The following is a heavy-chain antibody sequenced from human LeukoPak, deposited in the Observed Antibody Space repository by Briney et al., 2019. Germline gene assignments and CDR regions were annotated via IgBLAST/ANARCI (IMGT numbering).Heavy chain of an antibody. Sequence: GGSPRLSCAASGFTFSSYAMHWVRQAPGKGLEWVAVISYDGSNKYYADSVKGRFTISRDNSKNTLYLQMNSLRAEDTAVYYCARVGYSSSSADIWGQGTMVTVSS. D-gene: IGHD6-13*01. CDR2: ISYDGSNK. CDR3: ARVGYSSSSADI. CDR1: GFTFSSYA. V-gene: IGHV3-30-3*01. J-gene: IGHJ3*02.